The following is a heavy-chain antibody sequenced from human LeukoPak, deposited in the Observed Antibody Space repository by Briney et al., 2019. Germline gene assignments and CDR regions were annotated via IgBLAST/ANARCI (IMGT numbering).Heavy chain of an antibody. CDR3: ARDQYYYDSSGHRALDY. J-gene: IGHJ4*02. D-gene: IGHD3-22*01. CDR1: GGSISSYY. Sequence: SETLSLTCTVSGGSISSYYWSWIRQPAGKGLEWIGRIYTSGSTNYNPSLKSRVTMSVDTSKNQFSLKLSSVTAADTAVYYCARDQYYYDSSGHRALDYWGQGTLVTVSS. CDR2: IYTSGST. V-gene: IGHV4-4*07.